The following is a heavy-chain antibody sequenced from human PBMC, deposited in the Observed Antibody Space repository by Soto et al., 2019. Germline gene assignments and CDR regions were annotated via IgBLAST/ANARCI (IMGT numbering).Heavy chain of an antibody. CDR1: GGSFSGYY. CDR3: ARAGHCSGGSCDLDY. J-gene: IGHJ4*02. Sequence: SETLSLTCAVYGGSFSGYYWSWIRLPPGKGLEWIGEINHSGSTNYNPSLKSRVTISVDTSKNQFSLKLSSVTAADTAVYYCARAGHCSGGSCDLDYWGQGTLVTVSS. CDR2: INHSGST. D-gene: IGHD2-15*01. V-gene: IGHV4-34*01.